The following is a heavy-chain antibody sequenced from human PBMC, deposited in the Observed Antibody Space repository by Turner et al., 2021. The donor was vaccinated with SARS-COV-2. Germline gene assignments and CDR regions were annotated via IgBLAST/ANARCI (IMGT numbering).Heavy chain of an antibody. CDR2: IYPGGNT. CDR1: GFIVSSNY. V-gene: IGHV3-53*01. Sequence: EVQLVESGGGLIQPGGSLRLSCAASGFIVSSNYMTWVRQAPGRGLEWVSIIYPGGNTYYADSLKGRFTISRDNSKNTVFPQTNSLRTEDTAVYYCARGGLVTAPMHRLDYWGQGTLVTVSS. J-gene: IGHJ4*02. CDR3: ARGGLVTAPMHRLDY. D-gene: IGHD2-21*01.